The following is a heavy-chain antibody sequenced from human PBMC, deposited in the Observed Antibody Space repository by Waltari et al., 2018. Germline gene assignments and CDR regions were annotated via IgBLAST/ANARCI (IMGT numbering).Heavy chain of an antibody. D-gene: IGHD1-26*01. CDR1: GFTFSSYG. J-gene: IGHJ6*03. CDR3: AKDPGLLPHRYYYYFYTDV. Sequence: QVQLVESGGGVVQPGGSLRLSCAASGFTFSSYGMHWVRQAPGQGLEWVAFTRYDGSNKYSTASVKGRFTIARDTSKHTLYLQMDSLIAEDTAVYYWAKDPGLLPHRYYYYFYTDVLGKGTTVTVSS. V-gene: IGHV3-30*02. CDR2: TRYDGSNK.